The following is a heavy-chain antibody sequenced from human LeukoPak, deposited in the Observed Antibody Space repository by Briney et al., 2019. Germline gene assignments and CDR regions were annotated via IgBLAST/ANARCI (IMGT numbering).Heavy chain of an antibody. J-gene: IGHJ4*02. V-gene: IGHV3-7*01. CDR1: GFTLSTSW. CDR3: ARDWYHAIDY. D-gene: IGHD2-2*01. Sequence: GGSLRLSCIASGFTLSTSWMSWVRQAPGKGLEWVANINQDSSEKLYVDSVKGRFTISRDNAKNTLYLEMNSLRAEDTAVYYCARDWYHAIDYWGQGTLVTVSS. CDR2: INQDSSEK.